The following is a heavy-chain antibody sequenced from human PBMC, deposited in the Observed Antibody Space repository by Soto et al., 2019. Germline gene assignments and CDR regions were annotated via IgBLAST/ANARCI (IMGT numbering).Heavy chain of an antibody. D-gene: IGHD2-8*01. V-gene: IGHV1-18*01. Sequence: ASVKVSCKASGYTFTSYAMHWVRQAPGQRLEWVGWISAYSGSTNYAKNRQGRVTMTTDTFTSTVYMELRSLRYEDTAVYYCARDLGGVLMALDPWGQGTLVTVSS. CDR2: ISAYSGST. J-gene: IGHJ5*02. CDR3: ARDLGGVLMALDP. CDR1: GYTFTSYA.